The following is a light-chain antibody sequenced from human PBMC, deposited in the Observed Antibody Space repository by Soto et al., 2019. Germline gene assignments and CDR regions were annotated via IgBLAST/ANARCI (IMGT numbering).Light chain of an antibody. CDR3: QQYCSSLTWT. CDR1: QSVSSSY. Sequence: EIVLTQSPGTLSLSPGERATLSCRASQSVSSSYLAWYQQKPGQAPRLLIYGASSRATGSPDRFSGSGSGTDFTLTISRLEPEDFAVYYCQQYCSSLTWTFGQGTKVEIK. J-gene: IGKJ1*01. V-gene: IGKV3-20*01. CDR2: GAS.